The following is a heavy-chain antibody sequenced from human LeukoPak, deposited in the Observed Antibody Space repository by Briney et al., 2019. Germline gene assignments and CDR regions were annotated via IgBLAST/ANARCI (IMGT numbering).Heavy chain of an antibody. CDR3: ARVHGSPGYCSSTSCPTPTWHYYGMDV. CDR1: GGSISSSSYY. J-gene: IGHJ6*02. Sequence: SETLTLTCTVSGGSISSSSYYWGWIRQPPGKGLEWIGSIYYSGSTYYNPSLKSRVTISVDTSKNQFSLKLSSVTAADTAVYYCARVHGSPGYCSSTSCPTPTWHYYGMDVWGQGTTVTVSS. V-gene: IGHV4-39*07. D-gene: IGHD2-2*01. CDR2: IYYSGST.